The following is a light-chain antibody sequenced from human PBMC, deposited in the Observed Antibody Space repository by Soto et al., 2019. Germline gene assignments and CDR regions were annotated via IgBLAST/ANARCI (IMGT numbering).Light chain of an antibody. J-gene: IGKJ5*01. Sequence: DIQMTQSPSPLSASLGDRVTISCRASQPISNYLTWYQQKPGEAPKVLIFAASSLRSGVPSRFSGSGYGTDFTLTINNLHPEDSATYYCQQSRALPLTFGQGTRLDIK. V-gene: IGKV1-39*01. CDR3: QQSRALPLT. CDR2: AAS. CDR1: QPISNY.